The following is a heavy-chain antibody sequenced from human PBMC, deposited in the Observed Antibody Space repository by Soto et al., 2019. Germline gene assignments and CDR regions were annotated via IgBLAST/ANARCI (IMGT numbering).Heavy chain of an antibody. CDR2: IHYSGST. D-gene: IGHD2-2*01. Sequence: SETLSLTCTVSGGSTSSYYWSWIRQSPGKGLEWIGYIHYSGSTKSNPPLKSRVTISVDTSRNQVSLKLSSVTAADSAVYFCARARYQLLHPYYYGMDVWGQGTTVTVSS. CDR3: ARARYQLLHPYYYGMDV. CDR1: GGSTSSYY. V-gene: IGHV4-59*01. J-gene: IGHJ6*02.